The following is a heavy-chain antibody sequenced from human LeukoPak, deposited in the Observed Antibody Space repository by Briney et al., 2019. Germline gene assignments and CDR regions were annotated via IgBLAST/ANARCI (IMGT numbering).Heavy chain of an antibody. CDR2: IYTRGST. CDR1: GGSISSYY. Sequence: SETLPLTCTVSGGSISSYYWSWIRQPAGKGLEWIGRIYTRGSTNYNPSLKSRVTMSVDTSKNQFSLKLSSVTAADTAVYYCARGGYCGGDCLLGDDAFDIWGQGTMVTVSS. CDR3: ARGGYCGGDCLLGDDAFDI. J-gene: IGHJ3*02. V-gene: IGHV4-4*07. D-gene: IGHD2-21*01.